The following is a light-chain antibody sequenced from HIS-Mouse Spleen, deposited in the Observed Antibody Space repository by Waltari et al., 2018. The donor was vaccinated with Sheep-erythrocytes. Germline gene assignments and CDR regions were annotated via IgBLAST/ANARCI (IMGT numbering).Light chain of an antibody. J-gene: IGLJ3*02. CDR1: SSDVGSYNL. CDR2: EGS. CDR3: CSYAGSSTWV. V-gene: IGLV2-23*01. Sequence: QSALTQPASVSGSPGQSITISCTGTSSDVGSYNLVSWYQQQPGKAPKLMIYEGSKRPSGVAKRFSCSKSGNTASLTISGLQAEDEADYYCCSYAGSSTWVFGGGTKLTVL.